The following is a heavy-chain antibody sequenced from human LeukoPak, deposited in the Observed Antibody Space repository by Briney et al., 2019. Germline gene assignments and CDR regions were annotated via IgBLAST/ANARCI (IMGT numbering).Heavy chain of an antibody. J-gene: IGHJ4*02. D-gene: IGHD3-22*01. CDR1: GFTFSSYG. CDR3: ARPPVTFYDSSGYLGY. Sequence: GGSLRLSCAASGFTFSSYGMHWVRQAPGKGLEWVAFIRYDGSNKYYADSVKGRFTISRDNSKNTLFLQMNSLRAEDTAVYYCARPPVTFYDSSGYLGYWGQGTLVTVSS. CDR2: IRYDGSNK. V-gene: IGHV3-30*02.